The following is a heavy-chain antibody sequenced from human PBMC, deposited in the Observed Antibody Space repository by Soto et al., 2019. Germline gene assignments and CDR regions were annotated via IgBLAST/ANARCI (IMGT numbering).Heavy chain of an antibody. Sequence: SETLSLTCTVSGSSISSYYWSWIRQPPGKGLEWIGYIYYSGSTNYNPSLKSRVTISVDTSKNQFSLKLSSVTAADTAVYYCARDLGGYCSGGSCYPDVYYYYMDVWGKGTTVTVSS. CDR2: IYYSGST. J-gene: IGHJ6*03. CDR1: GSSISSYY. D-gene: IGHD2-15*01. V-gene: IGHV4-59*01. CDR3: ARDLGGYCSGGSCYPDVYYYYMDV.